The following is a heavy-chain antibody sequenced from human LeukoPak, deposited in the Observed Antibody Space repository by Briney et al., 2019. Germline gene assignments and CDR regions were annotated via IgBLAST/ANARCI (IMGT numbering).Heavy chain of an antibody. CDR2: ISGSGGST. J-gene: IGHJ4*02. D-gene: IGHD1-7*01. CDR3: ARRLRYNWNYGGENYFDY. Sequence: AGGSLRLSCAASGFTFSSYWMHWVRQAPGKGLEWVSAISGSGGSTYYADSVKGRFTISRDNFKNTLYLQMNSLRAEDTALYYCARRLRYNWNYGGENYFDYWGQGTLVTVSS. CDR1: GFTFSSYW. V-gene: IGHV3-23*01.